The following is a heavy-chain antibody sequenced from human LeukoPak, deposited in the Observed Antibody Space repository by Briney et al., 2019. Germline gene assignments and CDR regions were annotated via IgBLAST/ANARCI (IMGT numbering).Heavy chain of an antibody. D-gene: IGHD6-19*01. CDR3: ARGGFSSGLDY. V-gene: IGHV3-74*01. Sequence: GGSLRLSCAASGLTFNNYWLHWVRQAPGKGLVWVSRIDNDGSATIYADSVKGRFTISRDNAKNTLYLQMTSLRAEDTAVYYCARGGFSSGLDYWGQGSLVTVSS. J-gene: IGHJ4*02. CDR2: IDNDGSAT. CDR1: GLTFNNYW.